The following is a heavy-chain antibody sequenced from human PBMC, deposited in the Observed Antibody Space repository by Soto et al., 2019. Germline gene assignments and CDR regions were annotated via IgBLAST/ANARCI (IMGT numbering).Heavy chain of an antibody. D-gene: IGHD2-21*02. V-gene: IGHV3-74*01. J-gene: IGHJ4*02. CDR1: GFTFSSHW. CDR2: INNDGTST. Sequence: EVHLLESGGGLVQPGGSLRLSCAASGFTFSSHWMHWVRHAPGKGLVWVSRINNDGTSTGYADSVRGRFTISRDNEKNTLYLQMNSLRAEDAAVYYCVRDTWVTRLAYWGQGTLVTVSS. CDR3: VRDTWVTRLAY.